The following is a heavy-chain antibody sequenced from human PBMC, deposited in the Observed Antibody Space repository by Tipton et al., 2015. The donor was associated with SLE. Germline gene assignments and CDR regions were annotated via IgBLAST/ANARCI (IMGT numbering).Heavy chain of an antibody. CDR2: INHTGST. CDR3: ARGEKEFGEYYFDY. V-gene: IGHV4-34*01. Sequence: TLSLTCTVSGGSISSHYWRWIRQPPGKGLEWIGEINHTGSTNYNPSLKSRVTISVDTSKNQFSLKLNSVTAADTAVYYCARGEKEFGEYYFDYWGQGTLVTVSS. D-gene: IGHD3-10*01. CDR1: GGSISSHY. J-gene: IGHJ4*02.